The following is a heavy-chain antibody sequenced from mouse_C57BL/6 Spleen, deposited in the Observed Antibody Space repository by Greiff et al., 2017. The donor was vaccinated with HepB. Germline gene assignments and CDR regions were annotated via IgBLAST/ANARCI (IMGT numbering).Heavy chain of an antibody. CDR2: IDPSDSET. CDR3: ARRDYFDY. V-gene: IGHV1-52*01. Sequence: VQLQQPGAELVRPGSSVKLSCKASGYTFTSYWMHWVKQRPIQGLEWIGNIDPSDSETHYNQKFKDKATLTVDKSSSTAYMQLSSLTSEDSAGWYCARRDYFDYWGQGTTLTVSS. J-gene: IGHJ2*01. CDR1: GYTFTSYW.